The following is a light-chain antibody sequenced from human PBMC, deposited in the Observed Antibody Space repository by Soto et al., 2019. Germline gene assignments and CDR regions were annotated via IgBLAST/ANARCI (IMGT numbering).Light chain of an antibody. CDR2: DTS. CDR3: QQYGSSPVT. Sequence: EIVLTQSPATLSLSPGERATLSCRTSQTIRGLLNWYQQRPGQAPRLLIYDTSNRATDIPARFSGSGSGTDFILTISSLDPEDFGVYYCQQYGSSPVTFGQGTKVEIK. V-gene: IGKV3-11*01. J-gene: IGKJ1*01. CDR1: QTIRGL.